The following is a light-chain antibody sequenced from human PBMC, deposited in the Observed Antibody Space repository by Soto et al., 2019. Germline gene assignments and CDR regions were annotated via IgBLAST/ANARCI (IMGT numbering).Light chain of an antibody. CDR3: QTWGTGMQDV. Sequence: QAVVTQSPSASASLGASVKLTCTLSSGHSNYAIAWHQQQPEKGPRYLMTLNSDGSHTKGDGIPDRFSGSSSGAERYLTISSLHSDDEAAYYCQTWGTGMQDVFGGGTKVTVL. J-gene: IGLJ2*01. CDR1: SGHSNYA. V-gene: IGLV4-69*01. CDR2: LNSDGSH.